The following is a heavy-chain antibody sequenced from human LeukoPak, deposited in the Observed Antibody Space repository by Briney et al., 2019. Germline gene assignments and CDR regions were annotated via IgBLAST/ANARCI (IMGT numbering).Heavy chain of an antibody. CDR2: IYYSGSA. CDR1: GGSISSFY. J-gene: IGHJ4*02. CDR3: ARVRYGSGSYYFDN. D-gene: IGHD3-10*01. V-gene: IGHV4-59*01. Sequence: KPSETLSLTCTVSGGSISSFYWSWIRQPPGKGLEWVGYIYYSGSANYNPSLKSRVTISVDTSKNQFSLKLTSVTAADTAVYYCARVRYGSGSYYFDNWGQGTLVTVSS.